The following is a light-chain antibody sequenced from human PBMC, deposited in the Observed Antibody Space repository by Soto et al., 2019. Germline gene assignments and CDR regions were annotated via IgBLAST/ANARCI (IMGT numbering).Light chain of an antibody. CDR1: SSDVGGYDY. CDR3: RSYPISTDSR. J-gene: IGLJ1*01. CDR2: EVS. V-gene: IGLV2-14*01. Sequence: QSVLTQPASVSGSPGQSITISCTGTSSDVGGYDYVSWYQLHPGKAPKLMVFEVSNRPSGVSYRFSGSKSGNTASLTISGLQAEAEADYFCRSYPISTDSRLANGTKVTV.